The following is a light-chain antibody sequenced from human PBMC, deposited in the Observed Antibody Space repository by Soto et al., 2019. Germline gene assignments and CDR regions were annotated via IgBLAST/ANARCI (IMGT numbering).Light chain of an antibody. CDR3: CSFAGSFYA. CDR2: EVI. Sequence: QSALTQPRSVSGSPGQSVAISCTGTSRDVDAYDFVSWYQHHPGKAPKLIISEVIKRPSGVSHRFSGSKSGNTASLTISGHQAEDEADYFCCSFAGSFYAFGTGTKLTVL. V-gene: IGLV2-11*01. CDR1: SRDVDAYDF. J-gene: IGLJ1*01.